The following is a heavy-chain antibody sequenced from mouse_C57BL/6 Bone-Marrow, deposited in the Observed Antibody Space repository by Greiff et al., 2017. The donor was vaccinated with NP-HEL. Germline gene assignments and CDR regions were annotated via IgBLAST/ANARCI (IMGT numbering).Heavy chain of an antibody. CDR2: IDPSDSYT. J-gene: IGHJ3*01. Sequence: QVQLKQSGAELVMPGASVKLSCKASGYTFTSYWMHWVKQRPGQGLEWIGEIDPSDSYTNYNQKFKGKSTLTVDKSSSTAYMQLSSLTSEDSAVYYCARPYGSSSFAYWGQGTLVTVSA. CDR3: ARPYGSSSFAY. CDR1: GYTFTSYW. D-gene: IGHD1-1*01. V-gene: IGHV1-69*01.